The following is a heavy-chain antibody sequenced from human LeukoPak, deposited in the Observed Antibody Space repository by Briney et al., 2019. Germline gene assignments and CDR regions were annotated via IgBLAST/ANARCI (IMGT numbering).Heavy chain of an antibody. CDR3: AREFIVVGANWFDP. CDR1: GGSISSYY. D-gene: IGHD2-2*01. V-gene: IGHV4-34*01. CDR2: INHSGST. Sequence: PSETLSLTCTVSGGSISSYYWSWIRQPPGKGLEWIGEINHSGSTNYNPSLKSRVTISVDTSKNQFSLKLTSVTAADTAIYYCAREFIVVGANWFDPWGQGTLVTVSS. J-gene: IGHJ5*02.